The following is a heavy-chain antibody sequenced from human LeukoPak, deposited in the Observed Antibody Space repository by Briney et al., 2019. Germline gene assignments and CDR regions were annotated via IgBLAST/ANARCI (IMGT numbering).Heavy chain of an antibody. CDR3: ARSGRPTSWFDP. V-gene: IGHV4-59*01. Sequence: SETLSLTCTVSSVSISTYYWSWIRQPPGKGLEWIGYIYYKGNTNYNPSLRSRVTISFDTPKNQFSLKLSSVAAADTAVYCCARSGRPTSWFDPWGQGTLVTVSS. CDR2: IYYKGNT. CDR1: SVSISTYY. J-gene: IGHJ5*02. D-gene: IGHD5-12*01.